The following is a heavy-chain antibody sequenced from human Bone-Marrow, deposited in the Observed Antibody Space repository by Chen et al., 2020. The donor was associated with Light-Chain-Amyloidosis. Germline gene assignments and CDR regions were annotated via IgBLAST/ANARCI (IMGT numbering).Heavy chain of an antibody. CDR3: ARGLFRIAARFDY. J-gene: IGHJ4*02. CDR2: INHSGST. CDR1: GGSFSGYY. Sequence: QVQLQQWGAGLLKPSETLSLTRAVYGGSFSGYYWSWICQPPGKGLEWIGEINHSGSTNYNPSLKSRVTISVDTSKNQFSLKLSSVTAADTAVYHCARGLFRIAARFDYWGQGTLVTVSS. D-gene: IGHD6-6*01. V-gene: IGHV4-34*01.